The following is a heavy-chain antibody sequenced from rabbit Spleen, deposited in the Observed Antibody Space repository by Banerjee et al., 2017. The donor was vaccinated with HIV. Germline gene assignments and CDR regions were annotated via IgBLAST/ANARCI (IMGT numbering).Heavy chain of an antibody. CDR2: IVPIFGVT. Sequence: QEQLKETGGGLVQPGGSLTLSCKASGFDFSTYSMSWVRQAPGKGLEWIGYIVPIFGVTYYANWVNGRFTISKTSSTTVTLQMTSLTVADTATYFCARDTGTSFSSYGMDLWGPGTLVTVS. D-gene: IGHD7-1*01. CDR3: ARDTGTSFSSYGMDL. CDR1: GFDFSTYS. V-gene: IGHV1S45*01. J-gene: IGHJ6*01.